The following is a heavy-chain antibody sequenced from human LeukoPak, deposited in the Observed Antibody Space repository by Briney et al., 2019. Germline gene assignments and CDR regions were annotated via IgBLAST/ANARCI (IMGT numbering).Heavy chain of an antibody. CDR1: GGSISSGGYY. CDR3: ARVQGLLPNWFDP. CDR2: IYYSGST. J-gene: IGHJ5*02. Sequence: SEALSLTCTVSGGSISSGGYYWSWIRQHPGKGLEWIGYIYYSGSTYYNPSLKSRVTISVDTSKNQFSLKLSSVTAADTAVYYCARVQGLLPNWFDPWGQGTLVTVSS. V-gene: IGHV4-31*03. D-gene: IGHD3-22*01.